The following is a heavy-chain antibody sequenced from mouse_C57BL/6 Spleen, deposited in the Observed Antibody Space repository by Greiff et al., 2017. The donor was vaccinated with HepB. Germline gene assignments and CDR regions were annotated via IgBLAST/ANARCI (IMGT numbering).Heavy chain of an antibody. CDR1: GYTFTSYW. V-gene: IGHV1-64*01. CDR2: IHPNSGST. J-gene: IGHJ4*01. D-gene: IGHD2-3*01. Sequence: VQLQQPGAELVKPGASVKLSCKASGYTFTSYWMHWVKQRPGQGLEWIGMIHPNSGSTNYNEKFKSKATLTVDKSSSTAYMQLSSLTSEDSAVYYCAREDGYYGYAMDYWGQGTSVTVSS. CDR3: AREDGYYGYAMDY.